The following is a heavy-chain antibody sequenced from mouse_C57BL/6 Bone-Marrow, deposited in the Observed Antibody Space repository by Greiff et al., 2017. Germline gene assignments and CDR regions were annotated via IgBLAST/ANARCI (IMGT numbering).Heavy chain of an antibody. D-gene: IGHD4-1*01. CDR2: IRLKSDNYAT. CDR1: GFTFSNYW. CDR3: TTGTRYFDV. J-gene: IGHJ1*03. V-gene: IGHV6-3*01. Sequence: EVKLEESGGGLVQPGGSMKLSCVASGFTFSNYWMNWVRQSPEKGLEWVAQIRLKSDNYATHYAESMKGRFTISRDDSKSSVYLQMNNLRAEDTGIYYCTTGTRYFDVWGTGTTVTVSS.